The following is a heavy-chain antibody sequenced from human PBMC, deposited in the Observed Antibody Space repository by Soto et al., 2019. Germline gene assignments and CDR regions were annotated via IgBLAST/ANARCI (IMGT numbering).Heavy chain of an antibody. CDR2: IYYSGST. CDR1: GGSISSSSYY. D-gene: IGHD5-12*01. V-gene: IGHV4-39*01. Sequence: SETLSLTCTVSGGSISSSSYYWGWIRQPPGKGLEWIGSIYYSGSTYYNPSLKSRVTISVDTSKNQFSLKLSSVTAADTAVYYCARSSGYDFGYYYYLDVWGKGTTVTVSS. J-gene: IGHJ6*03. CDR3: ARSSGYDFGYYYYLDV.